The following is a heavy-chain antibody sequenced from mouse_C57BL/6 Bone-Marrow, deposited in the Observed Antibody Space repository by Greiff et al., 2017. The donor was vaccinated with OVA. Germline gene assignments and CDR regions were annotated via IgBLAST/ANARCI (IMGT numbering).Heavy chain of an antibody. D-gene: IGHD1-1*01. CDR1: GYTFTSYW. CDR3: ARIYYGSSYWYFDV. V-gene: IGHV1-69*01. Sequence: SGAELVMPGASVKLSCKASGYTFTSYWMHWVKQRPGQGLEWIGEIDPSDSYTNYNQKFKGKSTLTVDKSSSTAYMQLSSLTSEDSAVYYCARIYYGSSYWYFDVWGTGTTVTVSS. CDR2: IDPSDSYT. J-gene: IGHJ1*03.